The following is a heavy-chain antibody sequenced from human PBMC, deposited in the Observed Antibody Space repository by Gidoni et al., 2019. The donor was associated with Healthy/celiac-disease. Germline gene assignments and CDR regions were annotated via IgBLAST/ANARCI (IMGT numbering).Heavy chain of an antibody. CDR2: IIPIFGTA. Sequence: QVQLVQSVPEVKKPGSSVKVSFKASGGPCSSSAISWVRQAPGQGLEWLGGIIPIFGTANYAQKFQGRVTITANKSTSTAYMELSSLRSEDTAVYYCALPHRSSSWYSTWFDPWGQGTLVTVSS. D-gene: IGHD6-13*01. J-gene: IGHJ5*02. V-gene: IGHV1-69*06. CDR1: GGPCSSSA. CDR3: ALPHRSSSWYSTWFDP.